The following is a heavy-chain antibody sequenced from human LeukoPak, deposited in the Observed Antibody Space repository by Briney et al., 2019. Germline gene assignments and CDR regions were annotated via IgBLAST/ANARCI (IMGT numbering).Heavy chain of an antibody. V-gene: IGHV1-46*01. CDR3: ARSELLWFGESSGYFDY. Sequence: ASVKVSCKASGYTFISYYMHWVRQAPGQGLEWTGIINPSGGSTSYAQKFQGRVTMTRDTSTSTVYMELSSLRSEDTAVYYCARSELLWFGESSGYFDYWGQGTLVTVSS. CDR2: INPSGGST. J-gene: IGHJ4*02. D-gene: IGHD3-10*01. CDR1: GYTFISYY.